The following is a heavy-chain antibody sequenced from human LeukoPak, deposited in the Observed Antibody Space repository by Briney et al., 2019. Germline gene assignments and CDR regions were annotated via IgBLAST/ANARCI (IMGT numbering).Heavy chain of an antibody. J-gene: IGHJ4*02. D-gene: IGHD2-15*01. V-gene: IGHV3-48*01. CDR3: ARDFALGYCTGGTCFLFDY. Sequence: GGSLRLSCAASGFTFSSYNMNWVRQAPGKGLEWVSYISSTSRTIYYADSVKGRFTISRDSAKNSLYLQMNSLRAEDTAVYYCARDFALGYCTGGTCFLFDYWGQGTLVTVSS. CDR1: GFTFSSYN. CDR2: ISSTSRTI.